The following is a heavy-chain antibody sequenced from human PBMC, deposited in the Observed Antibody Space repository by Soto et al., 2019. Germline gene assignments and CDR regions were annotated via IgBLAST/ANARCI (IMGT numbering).Heavy chain of an antibody. CDR2: ISGSGGST. CDR1: GFTFSSYA. Sequence: GGSLRLSCAASGFTFSSYAMTWVRQAPGKGLEWVSAISGSGGSTYYADSVKGRFTISRDNSKNTLYLQMNSRRAEHTAVYYCAKEARHSGYDFLSFDDIYYYMDVWGKGTTVTVSS. D-gene: IGHD5-12*01. CDR3: AKEARHSGYDFLSFDDIYYYMDV. V-gene: IGHV3-23*01. J-gene: IGHJ6*03.